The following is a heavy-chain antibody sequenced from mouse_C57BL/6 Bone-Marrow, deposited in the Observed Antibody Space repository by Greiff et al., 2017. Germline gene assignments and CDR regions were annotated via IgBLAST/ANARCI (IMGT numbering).Heavy chain of an antibody. V-gene: IGHV1-75*01. D-gene: IGHD2-4*01. CDR1: GYTFTDYY. J-gene: IGHJ2*01. CDR3: ARDYDYRDY. CDR2: IFPGSGST. Sequence: VQLQQSGPELVKPGASVKISCKASGYTFTDYYINWVKQRPGQGLEWIGWIFPGSGSTYYNEKFKGKDTLTVDKSSSTAYMLLSGLTSEDYAVYICARDYDYRDYWGQGTTLTVSS.